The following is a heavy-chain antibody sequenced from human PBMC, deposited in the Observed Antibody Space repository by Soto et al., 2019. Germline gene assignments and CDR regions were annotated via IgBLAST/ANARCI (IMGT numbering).Heavy chain of an antibody. CDR1: GYTFTSYG. CDR3: ARDLGSFDWSYNWFDP. D-gene: IGHD3-9*01. CDR2: ISAYNGNT. Sequence: GASVKVSCKASGYTFTSYGISWVRQAPGQGLEWMGWISAYNGNTNYAQKLQGRVTMTTDTSTSTAYMELRSLRSDDTAVYYCARDLGSFDWSYNWFDPWGQGTLVTVSS. J-gene: IGHJ5*02. V-gene: IGHV1-18*01.